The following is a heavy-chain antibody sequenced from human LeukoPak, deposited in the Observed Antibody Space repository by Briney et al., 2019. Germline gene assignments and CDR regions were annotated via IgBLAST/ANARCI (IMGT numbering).Heavy chain of an antibody. CDR2: INPNSGGT. Sequence: ASVKVSCKASGYTFTGYYMHWVRQAPGQGLEWMGWINPNSGGTNYAQKFQGRVSMTRDTSISTAYMELSRLRSDDTAVYYCARGETLRYFDWLLFDYWGQGTLATVSS. J-gene: IGHJ4*02. CDR1: GYTFTGYY. V-gene: IGHV1-2*02. D-gene: IGHD3-9*01. CDR3: ARGETLRYFDWLLFDY.